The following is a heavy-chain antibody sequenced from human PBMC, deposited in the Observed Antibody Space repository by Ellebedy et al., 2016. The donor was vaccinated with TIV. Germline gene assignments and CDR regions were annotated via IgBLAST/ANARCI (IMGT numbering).Heavy chain of an antibody. CDR3: ARLDPSCYAFDY. Sequence: AASVKVSCKASGYTFTSNGISWVRQAPGQGLEWMGRIIPILGIANYAQKFQGRVTITADKSTSTAYMELSSLRSEDTAVYYCARLDPSCYAFDYWGQGTLVTVSS. V-gene: IGHV1-69*04. CDR1: GYTFTSNG. J-gene: IGHJ4*02. CDR2: IIPILGIA. D-gene: IGHD2-2*01.